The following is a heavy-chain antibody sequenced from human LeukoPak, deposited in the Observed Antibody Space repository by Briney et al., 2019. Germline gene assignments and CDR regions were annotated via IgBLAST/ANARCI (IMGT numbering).Heavy chain of an antibody. V-gene: IGHV3-43*01. J-gene: IGHJ6*03. Sequence: SGGSLRLSCAASGFTFDDYTMHWVRQAPGKGLEWVSLISWDGGSAYYADSVKGRFTISRDNSKNSLYLQMNSLRTEDTALYYCAKGMGANRYYYXXXDVXXXXXXVTV. CDR3: AKGMGANRYYYXXXDV. CDR2: ISWDGGSA. D-gene: IGHD4/OR15-4a*01. CDR1: GFTFDDYT.